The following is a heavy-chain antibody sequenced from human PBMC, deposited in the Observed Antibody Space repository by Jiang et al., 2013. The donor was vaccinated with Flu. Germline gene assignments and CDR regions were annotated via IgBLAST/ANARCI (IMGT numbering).Heavy chain of an antibody. CDR3: ARGSGYDDYYFDY. Sequence: SGGSISSGSYYWSWIRQPAGKGLEWIGRIYTSGSTNYNPSLKSRVTISVDTSKNQFSLKLSSVTAADTAVYYCARGSGYDDYYFDYWGQGTLVTVSS. CDR1: GGSISSGSYY. D-gene: IGHD5-12*01. V-gene: IGHV4-61*02. J-gene: IGHJ4*02. CDR2: IYTSGST.